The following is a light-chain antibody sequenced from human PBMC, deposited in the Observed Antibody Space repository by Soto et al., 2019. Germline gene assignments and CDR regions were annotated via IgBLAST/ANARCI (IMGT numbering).Light chain of an antibody. V-gene: IGKV1-5*03. J-gene: IGKJ1*01. CDR2: KAS. CDR3: QQYNTYPRT. Sequence: DIQMTQSPSTLSASVGDRVTITCRASQTISSWLAWYQQKPGKAPKLLIYKASSLESGVPSRFSDSGSGTEFTLSISSLQPDDFATYHCQQYNTYPRTFGQGTKVEIK. CDR1: QTISSW.